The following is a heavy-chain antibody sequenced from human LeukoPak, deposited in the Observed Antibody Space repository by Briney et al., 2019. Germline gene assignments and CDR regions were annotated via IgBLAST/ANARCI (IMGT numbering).Heavy chain of an antibody. CDR2: IYYSGST. J-gene: IGHJ4*02. Sequence: SETLSLTCTVSGGSISSGGYYWSWIRQHPGKGLEWIGYIYYSGSTYYNPSLKSRVTISVDTSKNQFSLKLSSVTAADTAVYYCAGERGYSGYDHLFDYWGQGTLVTVSS. CDR1: GGSISSGGYY. V-gene: IGHV4-31*03. CDR3: AGERGYSGYDHLFDY. D-gene: IGHD5-12*01.